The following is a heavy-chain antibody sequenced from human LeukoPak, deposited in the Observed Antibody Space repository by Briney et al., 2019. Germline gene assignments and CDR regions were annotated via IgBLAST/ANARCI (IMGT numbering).Heavy chain of an antibody. J-gene: IGHJ5*02. CDR2: ISAHNDNT. CDR3: ARKYSGYDSNWFDP. D-gene: IGHD5-12*01. V-gene: IGHV1-18*04. CDR1: GYTFTNYH. Sequence: ASVKVSCKASGYTFTNYHISWVRQAPGQGLEWMGWISAHNDNTNYAQKVQGRVTMTTDTSTSTAYMELRSLRSDDTAVYYCARKYSGYDSNWFDPWGQGTLVTVSS.